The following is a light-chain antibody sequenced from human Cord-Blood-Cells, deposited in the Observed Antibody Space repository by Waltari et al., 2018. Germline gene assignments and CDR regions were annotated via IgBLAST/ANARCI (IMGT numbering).Light chain of an antibody. CDR3: ASYAARRV. V-gene: IGLV2-23*01. CDR2: EGS. J-gene: IGLJ3*02. Sequence: QSALTQPASVSGSLGQSITISCTGTSSDVGSDNLVSWYQQHPGKAPKLMIYEGSKRRSGSSTRFSGAKAGNAPSLTISGLQAEDEAEYYCASYAARRVIGGWTKLTVL. CDR1: SSDVGSDNL.